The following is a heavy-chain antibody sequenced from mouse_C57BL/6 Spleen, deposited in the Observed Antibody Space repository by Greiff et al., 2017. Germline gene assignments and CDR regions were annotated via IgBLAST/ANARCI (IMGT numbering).Heavy chain of an antibody. V-gene: IGHV1-64*01. Sequence: QVQLQQPGAELVKPGASVKLSCKASGYTFTSYWMHWVKQRPGQALEWIGMIHPNSGSTNYNEKFKSKATLTVDKSSSTAYMQLSSLTSEDSAVYYCARTRLLYYAMDYWGQGTSVTVSS. CDR1: GYTFTSYW. CDR3: ARTRLLYYAMDY. CDR2: IHPNSGST. J-gene: IGHJ4*01. D-gene: IGHD2-3*01.